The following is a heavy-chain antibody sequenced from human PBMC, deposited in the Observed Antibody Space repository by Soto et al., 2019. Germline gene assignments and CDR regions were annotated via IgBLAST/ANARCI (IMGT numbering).Heavy chain of an antibody. J-gene: IGHJ4*02. D-gene: IGHD2-15*01. CDR3: ARAPIKAAAHYYFDY. CDR1: GFIFSSDW. V-gene: IGHV3-74*01. CDR2: INTDGSNK. Sequence: PGGSLRLSCAASGFIFSSDWMHWVRQAPGKGLVWVSRINTDGSNKYYADSVKGRFTISRDNSKNTLYLQMNSLRAEDTAVYYCARAPIKAAAHYYFDYWGQGTLVTVSS.